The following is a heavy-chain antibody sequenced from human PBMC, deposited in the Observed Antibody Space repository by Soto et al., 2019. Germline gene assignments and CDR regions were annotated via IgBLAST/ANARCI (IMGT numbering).Heavy chain of an antibody. CDR2: INAGSGNT. CDR3: ARYVGGDAFDI. CDR1: GYTFTSYA. D-gene: IGHD2-15*01. J-gene: IGHJ3*02. Sequence: ASVKVSCKASGYTFTSYAMRWVRQAPGQRLEWMGWINAGSGNTKYSQKTQGRVTITRETSASTCYMELSSLRSEDTAMYYCARYVGGDAFDIWGQGTMVTVSS. V-gene: IGHV1-3*01.